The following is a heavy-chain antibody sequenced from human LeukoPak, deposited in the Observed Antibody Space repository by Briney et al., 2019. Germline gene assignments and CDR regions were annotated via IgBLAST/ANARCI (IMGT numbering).Heavy chain of an antibody. V-gene: IGHV3-20*04. J-gene: IGHJ3*02. CDR3: AKPARTDAFDI. D-gene: IGHD1-14*01. CDR1: GFTFSSYS. CDR2: INWNGGST. Sequence: GGSLRLSCAASGFTFSSYSMNWVRQAPGKGLEWVSGINWNGGSTGYADSVKGRFTISRDNAKNSLYLQMNSLRAEDTALYYCAKPARTDAFDIWGQGTMITVSS.